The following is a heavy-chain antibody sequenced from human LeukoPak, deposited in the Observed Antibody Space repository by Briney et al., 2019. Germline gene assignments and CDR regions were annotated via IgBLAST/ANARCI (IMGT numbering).Heavy chain of an antibody. V-gene: IGHV3-21*01. J-gene: IGHJ3*02. CDR2: ISSSSSYI. D-gene: IGHD1-26*01. Sequence: GGSLGLSCAASGFTFSSYSMNWVRQAPGKGLEWVSSISSSSSYIYYADSVKGRFTISRDNAKNSLYLQMNSLRAEDTAVYYCARASVGAENAFDIWGQGTMVTVSS. CDR1: GFTFSSYS. CDR3: ARASVGAENAFDI.